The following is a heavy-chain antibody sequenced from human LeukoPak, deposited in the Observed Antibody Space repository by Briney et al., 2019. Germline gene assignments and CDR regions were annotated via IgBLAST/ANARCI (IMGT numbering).Heavy chain of an antibody. Sequence: PGGSLRLSCAASGFTVSSNYMSWVRQAPGKGLEWVSVIYSGGSTYYADSVKGRFTISRHNSKNTLYLQMNSLRAEDTAVYYCAGDPVGIAVAGTWYYGMDVWGQGTTVTVSS. V-gene: IGHV3-53*04. CDR3: AGDPVGIAVAGTWYYGMDV. D-gene: IGHD6-19*01. CDR1: GFTVSSNY. J-gene: IGHJ6*02. CDR2: IYSGGST.